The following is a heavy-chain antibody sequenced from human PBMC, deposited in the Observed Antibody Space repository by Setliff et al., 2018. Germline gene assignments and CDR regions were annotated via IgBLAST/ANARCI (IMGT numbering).Heavy chain of an antibody. Sequence: SETLSLTCSLSGDSISSSSYHWGWIRQSPGKGLEWIGNIYYNGDTNRNPSLKSRVTVSVDTSRDQFSLSLSSVTAADTAIYYCARVDFTMLQGVLGQWGQGTLVTVSS. CDR3: ARVDFTMLQGVLGQ. V-gene: IGHV4-39*07. J-gene: IGHJ1*01. CDR2: IYYNGDT. CDR1: GDSISSSSYH. D-gene: IGHD3-10*01.